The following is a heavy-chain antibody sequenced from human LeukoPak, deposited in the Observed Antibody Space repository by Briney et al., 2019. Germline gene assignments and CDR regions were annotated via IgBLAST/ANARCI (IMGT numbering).Heavy chain of an antibody. CDR3: AKGDNFGRVADAFDS. Sequence: GGSLRLSCAASGFTFDKVAMSWVPQAPGEGLQWVSPITSGADTYYADSVKGRFSISRDNSRNTVSVQMHSLRADDTAVYFCAKGDNFGRVADAFDSWGQGTMVTVSS. J-gene: IGHJ3*01. CDR2: ITSGADT. CDR1: GFTFDKVA. D-gene: IGHD1-1*01. V-gene: IGHV3-23*01.